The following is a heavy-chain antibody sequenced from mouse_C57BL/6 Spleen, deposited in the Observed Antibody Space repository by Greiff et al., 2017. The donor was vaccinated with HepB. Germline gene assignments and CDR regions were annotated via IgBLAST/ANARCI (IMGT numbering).Heavy chain of an antibody. J-gene: IGHJ4*01. CDR2: IDPSDSYT. V-gene: IGHV1-59*01. D-gene: IGHD1-1*02. CDR1: GYTFTSYW. CDR3: AREDYGGNGAMDY. Sequence: QVQLQQPGAELVRPGTSVKLSCKASGYTFTSYWMHWVKQRPGQGLEWIGVIDPSDSYTNYNQKFKGKATLTVDTSSSTAYMQLSSLTSEDSAVYYCAREDYGGNGAMDYWGQGTSVTVSS.